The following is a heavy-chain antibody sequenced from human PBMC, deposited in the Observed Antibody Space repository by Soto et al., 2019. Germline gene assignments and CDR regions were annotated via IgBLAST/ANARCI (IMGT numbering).Heavy chain of an antibody. J-gene: IGHJ5*02. Sequence: SETLSLTCTVSGGSISSYYWSWIRQPPGKGLEWIGYIYYSGTTYYNPSLKSRVTISVDTSKNQFSLKLSFVTAADTVVYFCARRGYSSSWFDPWGQGTLVTVSS. V-gene: IGHV4-59*04. CDR3: ARRGYSSSWFDP. CDR1: GGSISSYY. CDR2: IYYSGTT. D-gene: IGHD6-13*01.